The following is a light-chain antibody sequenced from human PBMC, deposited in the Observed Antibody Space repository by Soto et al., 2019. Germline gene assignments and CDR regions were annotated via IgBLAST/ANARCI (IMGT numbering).Light chain of an antibody. Sequence: DIQMTQSPSSLSASVGDRVTITCRASQGISNYLAWYQQIPGKVPKLLISAASTLQSGVPSRFSGSGSGTDFILTISSLQPEDVATYYGQKYTNFPAFGGGTKVEIK. J-gene: IGKJ4*01. CDR1: QGISNY. V-gene: IGKV1-27*01. CDR2: AAS. CDR3: QKYTNFPA.